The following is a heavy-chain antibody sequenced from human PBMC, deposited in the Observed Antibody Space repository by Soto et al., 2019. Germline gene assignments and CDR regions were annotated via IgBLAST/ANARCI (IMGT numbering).Heavy chain of an antibody. CDR3: ARLQWLGGLGTFDI. D-gene: IGHD6-19*01. Sequence: SETLSLTCTVSVGSISSSSYYWGWIRQPPGKGLEWIGSIYYSGSTYYNPSLKSRVTISVDTSKNQFSLKLSSVTAADTAVYYRARLQWLGGLGTFDIWGQGTMVTVSS. J-gene: IGHJ3*02. CDR1: VGSISSSSYY. V-gene: IGHV4-39*01. CDR2: IYYSGST.